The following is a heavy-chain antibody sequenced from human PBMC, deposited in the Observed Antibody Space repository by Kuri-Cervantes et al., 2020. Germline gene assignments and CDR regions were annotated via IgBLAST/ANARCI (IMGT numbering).Heavy chain of an antibody. CDR1: GSSITSDFH. Sequence: SETLSLTCVVSGSSITSDFHWGWIRQPPGKGLEWIGTTYGDGSIFYNPSLKNRVSISVETSKKQSSLKLISVTAADTAVYYCARGKGYRRYSSGQNDYWGQGTLVTVSS. D-gene: IGHD6-19*01. J-gene: IGHJ4*02. CDR2: TYGDGSI. V-gene: IGHV4-38-2*01. CDR3: ARGKGYRRYSSGQNDY.